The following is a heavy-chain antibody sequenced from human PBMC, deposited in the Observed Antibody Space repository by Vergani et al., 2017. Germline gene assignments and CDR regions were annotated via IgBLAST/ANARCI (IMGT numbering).Heavy chain of an antibody. D-gene: IGHD3-9*01. CDR2: IYYSGST. CDR3: ARTYYDILTGLSPIDD. J-gene: IGHJ4*02. Sequence: QVQLQESGPGLVKPSQTLSLTCTVSGGSISSGGYYWSWIRQHPRKGLEWIGYIYYSGSTYYNPSLKSRVTISVDTSKNQCSLKLSSVTAADTAVYYCARTYYDILTGLSPIDDWGQGTLVTVSS. CDR1: GGSISSGGYY. V-gene: IGHV4-31*03.